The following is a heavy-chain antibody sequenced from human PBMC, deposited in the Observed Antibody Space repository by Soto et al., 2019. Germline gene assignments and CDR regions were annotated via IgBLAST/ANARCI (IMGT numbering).Heavy chain of an antibody. CDR3: ARVGGGNSFDY. J-gene: IGHJ4*02. CDR1: GYSISSGGYY. V-gene: IGHV4-31*03. CDR2: FYYSGST. Sequence: QVQLQESGPGLVKPSQTLSLTCTVSGYSISSGGYYWSWIRQHPGKGLEWIGYFYYSGSTYYNPSLKRRLTISVDTSKNQFSLKLSSVTAADTAVYYCARVGGGNSFDYWGQGTLVTVSS. D-gene: IGHD2-15*01.